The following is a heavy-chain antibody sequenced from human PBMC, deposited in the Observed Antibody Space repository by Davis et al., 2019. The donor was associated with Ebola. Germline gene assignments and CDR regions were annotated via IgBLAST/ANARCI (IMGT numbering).Heavy chain of an antibody. J-gene: IGHJ5*02. CDR1: GGSFSGFY. CDR3: ARHGQAYCSSTSCYLNWFDP. V-gene: IGHV4-34*01. CDR2: IYYSGST. Sequence: SETLSLTCAVYGGSFSGFYWSWIRQPPGKGLEWIGSIYYSGSTHYNPSLKSRVTISVDTSKNQFSLKLSSVTAADTAVYYCARHGQAYCSSTSCYLNWFDPWGQGTLVTVSS. D-gene: IGHD2-2*01.